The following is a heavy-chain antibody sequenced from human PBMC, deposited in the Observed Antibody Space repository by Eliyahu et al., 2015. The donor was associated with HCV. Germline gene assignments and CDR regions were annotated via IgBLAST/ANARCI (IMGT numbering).Heavy chain of an antibody. V-gene: IGHV2-70*01. CDR3: ARIIKFGGSYYDYYYYGMDV. J-gene: IGHJ6*02. Sequence: QVTLRESGPALVKPTQTLTLTCTFSGFSLSTSGMCVSWIRQPPGKALEWLALIDWDDDKYYSTSLKTRLTISKDTSKNQVVLTMTNMDPVDTATYYCARIIKFGGSYYDYYYYGMDVWGQGTTVTVSS. CDR1: GFSLSTSGMC. D-gene: IGHD1-26*01. CDR2: IDWDDDK.